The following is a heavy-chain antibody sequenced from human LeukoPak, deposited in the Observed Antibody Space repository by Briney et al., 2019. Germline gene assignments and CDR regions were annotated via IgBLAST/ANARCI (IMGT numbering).Heavy chain of an antibody. CDR2: IYHSGST. Sequence: SETLSLTCTVSGGSISSTTYYWVWIRQPPGKGLEWIGSIYHSGSTYYNPSLKSRVTISVDTSKNQFSLKLSSVTAADTAVYYCARGSATLQRLYDSSEGYYFDYWGQGTLVTVSS. D-gene: IGHD3-22*01. J-gene: IGHJ4*02. CDR3: ARGSATLQRLYDSSEGYYFDY. CDR1: GGSISSTTYY. V-gene: IGHV4-39*07.